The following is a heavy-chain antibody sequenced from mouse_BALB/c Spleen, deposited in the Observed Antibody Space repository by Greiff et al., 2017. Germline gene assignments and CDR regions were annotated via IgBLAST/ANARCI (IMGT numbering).Heavy chain of an antibody. V-gene: IGHV5-6-5*01. CDR1: GFTFSSYA. CDR3: ARDGSSPHWYFDV. D-gene: IGHD1-1*01. Sequence: EVNVVESGGGLVKPGGSLKLSCAASGFTFSSYAMSWVRQTPEKRLEWVASISSGGSTYYPDSVKGRFTISRDNARNILYLQMSSLRSEDTAMYYCARDGSSPHWYFDVWGAGTTVTVSS. CDR2: ISSGGST. J-gene: IGHJ1*01.